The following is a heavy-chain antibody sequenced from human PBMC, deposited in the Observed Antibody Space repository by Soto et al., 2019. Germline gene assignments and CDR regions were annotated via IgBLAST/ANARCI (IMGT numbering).Heavy chain of an antibody. Sequence: SVKVSCKASGGTFSSYSISWVREAPGQGLEWMGGIIPIFGTANYAQKFQGRVTITADKSTSTAYMELSSLRSEDTAVYYCARSGSRVLEWLPWFDPWGQGTLVTVSS. V-gene: IGHV1-69*06. CDR2: IIPIFGTA. D-gene: IGHD3-3*01. J-gene: IGHJ5*02. CDR1: GGTFSSYS. CDR3: ARSGSRVLEWLPWFDP.